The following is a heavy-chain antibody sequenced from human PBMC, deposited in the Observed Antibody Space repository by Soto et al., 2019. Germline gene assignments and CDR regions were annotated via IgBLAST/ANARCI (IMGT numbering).Heavy chain of an antibody. J-gene: IGHJ6*03. CDR3: ARDAVAGGYYYYYMDV. V-gene: IGHV3-33*01. Sequence: QVQLVESGGGVVQPGRSLRLSCAASGFTFSSYGMHWVRQAPGKGLEWVAVIWYDGRNKYYADSVKGRFTISRDNSKNTLYLQMNSLRAEDTAVYYCARDAVAGGYYYYYMDVWGKGTTVTVSS. D-gene: IGHD6-19*01. CDR1: GFTFSSYG. CDR2: IWYDGRNK.